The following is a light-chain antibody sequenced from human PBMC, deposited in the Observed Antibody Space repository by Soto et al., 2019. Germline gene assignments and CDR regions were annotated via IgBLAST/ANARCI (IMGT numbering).Light chain of an antibody. V-gene: IGKV1-5*03. Sequence: DIQMTQSPTTLSASVGDRVTITCRASQSISVWLAWYQQKPGRAPKLLIFRASSLESGVPSRFSGSGYGTEFTLTICSLQPDDLATYYCQDYETYSFGQGTKLEIK. CDR1: QSISVW. J-gene: IGKJ2*01. CDR2: RAS. CDR3: QDYETYS.